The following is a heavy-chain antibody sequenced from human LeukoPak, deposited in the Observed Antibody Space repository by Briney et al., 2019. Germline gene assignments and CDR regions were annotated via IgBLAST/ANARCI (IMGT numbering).Heavy chain of an antibody. CDR2: IKQDGSGK. CDR1: GFTFSSYW. J-gene: IGHJ2*01. V-gene: IGHV3-7*01. D-gene: IGHD6-13*01. CDR3: ARDQQYFDL. Sequence: PGGSLRLSCAASGFTFSSYWMSWVRQAPGKGLEWVANIKQDGSGKYYADSVKGRFTISRDNSKNTLYLQMNSLRAEDTAVYYCARDQQYFDLWGRGTLVTVSS.